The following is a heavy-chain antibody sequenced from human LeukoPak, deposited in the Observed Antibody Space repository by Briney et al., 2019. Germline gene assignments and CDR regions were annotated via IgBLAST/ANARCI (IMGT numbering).Heavy chain of an antibody. D-gene: IGHD2-15*01. J-gene: IGHJ4*02. CDR2: INHSGST. V-gene: IGHV4-34*01. CDR1: GGSFSGYY. CDR3: ARQPYRSGAYYFDY. Sequence: SETLSLTCAVYGGSFSGYYWSWIRQPPGKGLEWIGEINHSGSTNYNPSLKSRVTISVDTSRNHFSLKLSSVTAADTAVYYCARQPYRSGAYYFDYWGQGTLITVSS.